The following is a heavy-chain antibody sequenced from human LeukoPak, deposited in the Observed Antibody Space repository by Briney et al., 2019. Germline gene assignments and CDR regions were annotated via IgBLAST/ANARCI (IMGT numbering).Heavy chain of an antibody. CDR3: ARAPKLGYCSGGSCYPLYYYYYGMDV. CDR1: GGSFSGYY. D-gene: IGHD2-15*01. Sequence: SETLSLTCAVYGGSFSGYYWSWIRQPPGKGLEWIGEINHSGSTNYNPSLESRVTISVDTSKNQFSLKLSSVTAADTAVYYCARAPKLGYCSGGSCYPLYYYYYGMDVWGQGTTVTVSS. CDR2: INHSGST. V-gene: IGHV4-34*01. J-gene: IGHJ6*02.